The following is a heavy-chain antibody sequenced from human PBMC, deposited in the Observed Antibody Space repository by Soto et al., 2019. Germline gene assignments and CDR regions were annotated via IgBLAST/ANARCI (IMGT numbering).Heavy chain of an antibody. CDR3: ARGAWWLQFEGAFDY. Sequence: QVQLVESGGGVVQPGRSLRLSCAASGFTFSSYAMHWVRQAPGKGLEWVAVISYDGSNKYYADSVKGRFTISRDNSKNTLYLQMNSLRAEDTAVYYCARGAWWLQFEGAFDYWGQGTLVTVSS. D-gene: IGHD5-12*01. V-gene: IGHV3-30-3*01. J-gene: IGHJ4*02. CDR1: GFTFSSYA. CDR2: ISYDGSNK.